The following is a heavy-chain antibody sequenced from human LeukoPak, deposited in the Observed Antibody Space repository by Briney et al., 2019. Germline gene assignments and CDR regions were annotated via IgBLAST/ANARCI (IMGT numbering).Heavy chain of an antibody. D-gene: IGHD2-2*01. Sequence: ASVKVSCKASGYTFTGYYMHWVRQAPGQGLEWMGWINPNSGGTNYAQKFQGRVTITADESTSTAYMELSSLRSEDTAVYYCARVGIVPAAMLDYYYMDVWGKGTTVTISS. J-gene: IGHJ6*03. CDR2: INPNSGGT. CDR3: ARVGIVPAAMLDYYYMDV. V-gene: IGHV1-2*02. CDR1: GYTFTGYY.